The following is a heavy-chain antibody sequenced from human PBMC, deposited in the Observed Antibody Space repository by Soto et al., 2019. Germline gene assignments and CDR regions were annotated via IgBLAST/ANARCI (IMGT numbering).Heavy chain of an antibody. CDR3: VRHVGETYFDF. J-gene: IGHJ4*02. D-gene: IGHD2-21*01. CDR1: GFSFSDSA. V-gene: IGHV3-73*01. CDR2: IRSKANDYAT. Sequence: EVQLVECGGGLVQPGGSLKLSCAASGFSFSDSAIQWVRQASGKGLEWVGRIRSKANDYATAYAASVKGRFTISRDDSKNTAYLQMNSLKTEDTAVYYCVRHVGETYFDFWGQGTLVTVSS.